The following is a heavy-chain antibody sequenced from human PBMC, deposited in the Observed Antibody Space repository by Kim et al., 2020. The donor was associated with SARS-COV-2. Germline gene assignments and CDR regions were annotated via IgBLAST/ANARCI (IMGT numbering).Heavy chain of an antibody. D-gene: IGHD6-13*01. J-gene: IGHJ6*02. CDR1: GYTFTGYY. V-gene: IGHV1-2*06. CDR2: INPNSGGT. Sequence: ASVKVSCKASGYTFTGYYMHWVRQAPGQGLEWMGRINPNSGGTNYAQKFQGRVTMTRDTSISTAYMELSRLRSDDTAVYYCARDCYSSSCMDVWGQGTTVTVSS. CDR3: ARDCYSSSCMDV.